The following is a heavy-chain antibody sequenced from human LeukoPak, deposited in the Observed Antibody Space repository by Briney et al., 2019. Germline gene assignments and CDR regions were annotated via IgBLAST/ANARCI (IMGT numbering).Heavy chain of an antibody. D-gene: IGHD6-19*01. J-gene: IGHJ3*02. CDR3: ARDDSVAVAGSPDAFDI. CDR1: GFTFNTYT. V-gene: IGHV3-48*01. CDR2: ISGSSGII. Sequence: PGGSLRLSCAASGFTFNTYTMNWVRQAPGKGLEWVSYISGSSGIIDYADSVRGRFAISRDNAKNSLYLRMNSLRAEDTAVYYCARDDSVAVAGSPDAFDIWGQGTMVTVSS.